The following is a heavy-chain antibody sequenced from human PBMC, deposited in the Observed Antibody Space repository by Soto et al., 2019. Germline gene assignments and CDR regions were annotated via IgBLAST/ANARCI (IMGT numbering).Heavy chain of an antibody. Sequence: QVQLVQSGAEVKKPGASVKVSCKASGYTFTSYAISWVRQAPGQGLEWMGWISAYNGNTNYAQKLQGRVTMTTDTSTGTAYMELRTRRPDDTAEYFGARDNPPVGVWGKGTTVTVPS. J-gene: IGHJ6*04. V-gene: IGHV1-18*01. D-gene: IGHD1-26*01. CDR2: ISAYNGNT. CDR3: ARDNPPVGV. CDR1: GYTFTSYA.